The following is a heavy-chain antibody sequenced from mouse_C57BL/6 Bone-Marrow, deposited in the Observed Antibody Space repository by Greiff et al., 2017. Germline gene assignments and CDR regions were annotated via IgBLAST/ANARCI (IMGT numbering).Heavy chain of an antibody. V-gene: IGHV14-4*01. J-gene: IGHJ1*03. CDR3: IFDYYGTPLNWWYFDV. CDR2: IDPENGDT. CDR1: GFNIKDDY. Sequence: VQLQQSGAELVRPGASVKLSCTASGFNIKDDYMHWVKQRPEQGLEWIGWIDPENGDTEYASKFQGKATITADTSSNTAYLQLSSLTSEDTAVYYCIFDYYGTPLNWWYFDVWGTGTTVTVSS. D-gene: IGHD1-2*01.